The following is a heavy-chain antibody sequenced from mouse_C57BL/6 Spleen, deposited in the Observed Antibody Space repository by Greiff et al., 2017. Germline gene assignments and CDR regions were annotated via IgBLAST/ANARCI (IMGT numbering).Heavy chain of an antibody. Sequence: EVKLQESGAELVRPGASVKLSCTASGFNIKDYYMHWVKQRPEQGLEWIGRIDPEDGDTEYAPKFQGKATMTADTSSNTAYLQLSSLTSEDTAVYYCTMIYYDYDGAMDYWGQGTSVTVSS. CDR2: IDPEDGDT. CDR1: GFNIKDYY. J-gene: IGHJ4*01. CDR3: TMIYYDYDGAMDY. D-gene: IGHD2-4*01. V-gene: IGHV14-1*01.